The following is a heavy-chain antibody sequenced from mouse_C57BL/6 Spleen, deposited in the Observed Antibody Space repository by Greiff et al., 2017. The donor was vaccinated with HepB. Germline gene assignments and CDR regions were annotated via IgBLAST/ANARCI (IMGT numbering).Heavy chain of an antibody. J-gene: IGHJ3*01. Sequence: QVQLKQPGAELVKPGASVKMSCKASGYTFTSYWITWVKQRPGQGLEWIGDIYPGSGSTNYNEKFKSKATLTVDTSSSTAYMQLSSLTSEDSAVYYCARSRDRNYWFAYWGQGTLVTVSA. CDR2: IYPGSGST. V-gene: IGHV1-55*01. CDR3: ARSRDRNYWFAY. D-gene: IGHD2-5*01. CDR1: GYTFTSYW.